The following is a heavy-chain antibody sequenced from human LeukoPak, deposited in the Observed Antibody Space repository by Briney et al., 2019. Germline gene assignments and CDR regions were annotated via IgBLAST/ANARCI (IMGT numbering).Heavy chain of an antibody. CDR3: ATSNYVAAALGYFDY. CDR1: GYSFTDKY. Sequence: ASVKVSCKASGYSFTDKYMHWVRQAPGQGLEWMGRINPKSGGTNYAQKFQGRVTMTTDTSMSTAYMELRSLRSDDTAVYYCATSNYVAAALGYFDYWGQGTLVTVSS. V-gene: IGHV1-2*02. D-gene: IGHD6-13*01. J-gene: IGHJ4*02. CDR2: INPKSGGT.